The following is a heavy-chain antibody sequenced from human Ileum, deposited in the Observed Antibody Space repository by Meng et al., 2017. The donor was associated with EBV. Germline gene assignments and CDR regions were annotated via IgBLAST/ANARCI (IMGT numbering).Heavy chain of an antibody. CDR1: GSTFSVYG. CDR2: IIPALGTP. J-gene: IGHJ4*02. D-gene: IGHD3-10*01. CDR3: ARGTGADY. Sequence: QVQLGQLGPEVKNPGSSVKVPCKSSGSTFSVYGITWVRQAPGQGLEWMGGIIPALGTPKYARKFQDRLTIIADKSTSTGYMELHSLTSNDTAVYFCARGTGADYWGQGTLVTV. V-gene: IGHV1-69*06.